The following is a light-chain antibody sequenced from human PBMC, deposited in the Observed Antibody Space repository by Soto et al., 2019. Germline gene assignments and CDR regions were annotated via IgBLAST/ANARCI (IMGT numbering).Light chain of an antibody. Sequence: MTQSPSTLSLSPGERATLACRASQAVXTNFGWYEQKTGQAPRILTXGASTRATGILARFSGSGSGTEFTLTLSSLQSEDFSVYYCQQYNNLPLITFGQGTRLEIK. V-gene: IGKV3-15*01. CDR3: QQYNNLPLIT. CDR1: QAVXTN. J-gene: IGKJ5*01. CDR2: GAS.